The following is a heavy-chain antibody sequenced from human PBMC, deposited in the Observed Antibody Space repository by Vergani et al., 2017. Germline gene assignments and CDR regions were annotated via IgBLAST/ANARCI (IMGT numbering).Heavy chain of an antibody. CDR3: AILGHTVTTSDVDY. V-gene: IGHV4-38-2*02. CDR2: IYHSGST. J-gene: IGHJ4*02. Sequence: VQLQESGPGLVKPSETLSLICTVSGYSISSGYYWGWIRQPPGKGLEWIGSIYHSGSTYYNPSLKSRVTISVDTSKNQFSLTLSSVTAADTAVYYCAILGHTVTTSDVDYWGQGTLVTVSA. D-gene: IGHD4-17*01. CDR1: GYSISSGYY.